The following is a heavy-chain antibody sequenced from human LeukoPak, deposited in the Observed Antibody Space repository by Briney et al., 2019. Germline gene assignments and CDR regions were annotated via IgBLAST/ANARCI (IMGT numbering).Heavy chain of an antibody. CDR3: ARGGYTYGLNAFDI. CDR1: GGSISSGSYY. Sequence: SETLSLTCTVSGGSISSGSYYWSWIRQPAGKGLEWIGRIYTSGSTNYNPSLKSRVTISVDTSKNQFSLKLSSVTAADTAVYYCARGGYTYGLNAFDIWGQGTMVTVSS. CDR2: IYTSGST. J-gene: IGHJ3*02. D-gene: IGHD5-18*01. V-gene: IGHV4-61*02.